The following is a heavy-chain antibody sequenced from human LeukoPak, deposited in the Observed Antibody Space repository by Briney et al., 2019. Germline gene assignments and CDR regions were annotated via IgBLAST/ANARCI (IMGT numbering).Heavy chain of an antibody. CDR2: ISSSSTYI. D-gene: IGHD6-13*01. CDR3: ARDRGIAAAGCSDY. V-gene: IGHV3-21*01. CDR1: GFTFSSYS. Sequence: PGGSLRLSCAASGFTFSSYSMNWVRQAPGQGLEWVSSISSSSTYIYYADSVKGRFTISRDKAKNSLYLRMNSLRAEDTAVYYCARDRGIAAAGCSDYWGQGTLVTVSS. J-gene: IGHJ4*02.